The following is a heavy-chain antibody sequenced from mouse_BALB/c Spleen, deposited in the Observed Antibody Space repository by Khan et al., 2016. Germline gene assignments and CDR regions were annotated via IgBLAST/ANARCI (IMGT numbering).Heavy chain of an antibody. J-gene: IGHJ4*01. V-gene: IGHV1-9*01. CDR3: ASWLLGTMDY. CDR2: ILPGSGSD. Sequence: QVQLQQSGAELMKPGASVKISCKATGYTFSSYWIEWIKQRPGHGLEWIGEILPGSGSDTYNEKFKGKATFTADTSSNTVYMQLSSLTSEDSAVYYCASWLLGTMDYWGQGTSVTVSS. CDR1: GYTFSSYW. D-gene: IGHD2-3*01.